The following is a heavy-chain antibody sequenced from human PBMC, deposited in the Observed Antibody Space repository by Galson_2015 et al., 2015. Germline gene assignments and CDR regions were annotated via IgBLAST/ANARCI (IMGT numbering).Heavy chain of an antibody. D-gene: IGHD2-2*01. J-gene: IGHJ4*02. CDR2: IIPLVGTP. CDR1: GGSFNTYD. V-gene: IGHV1-69*06. CDR3: ARATQDCSRPSCPYNY. Sequence: SVKVSCKASGGSFNTYDISWVRQAPGQGLEWMGGIIPLVGTPSYAQKFRGRVTITADKSTTTVYMKVSRLRSDDTAVYYCARATQDCSRPSCPYNYWGQGTLVTVSS.